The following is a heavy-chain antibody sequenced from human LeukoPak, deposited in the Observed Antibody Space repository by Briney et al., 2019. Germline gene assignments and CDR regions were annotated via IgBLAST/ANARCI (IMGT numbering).Heavy chain of an antibody. CDR3: AKAQYYDILTTYFDY. D-gene: IGHD3-9*01. CDR2: ISGSGGST. J-gene: IGHJ4*02. CDR1: GFTFSCYA. V-gene: IGHV3-23*01. Sequence: TGGSLRLSCAASGFTFSCYAMSWVRQAPGKGLEWVSAISGSGGSTYYADSVKGRFTISRDNSKNTLYLQMNSLRAEDTAVYYCAKAQYYDILTTYFDYWGQGTLVTVSS.